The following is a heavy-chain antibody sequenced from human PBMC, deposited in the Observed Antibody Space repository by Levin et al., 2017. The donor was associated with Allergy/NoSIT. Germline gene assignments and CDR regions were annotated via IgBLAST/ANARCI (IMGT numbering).Heavy chain of an antibody. J-gene: IGHJ4*02. V-gene: IGHV3-7*04. D-gene: IGHD6-13*01. CDR2: IKQDGSDK. Sequence: PGGSLRLSCAASGFTFSSYWMSWVRQAPGKGLEWVANIKQDGSDKYYVDSVKGRFTISRDNAKNSLYLQMNSLRVEDTAVYYCARQETRIAAAGVGSFDYWGQGTLVTVSS. CDR1: GFTFSSYW. CDR3: ARQETRIAAAGVGSFDY.